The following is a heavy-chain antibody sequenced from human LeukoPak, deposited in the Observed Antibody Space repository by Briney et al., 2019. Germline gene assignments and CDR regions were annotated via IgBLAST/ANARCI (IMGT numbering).Heavy chain of an antibody. V-gene: IGHV3-23*01. CDR2: ISGSGGII. CDR3: AKTTAGHSSGRYPGWPVDY. J-gene: IGHJ4*02. Sequence: GGSLRLSCAASGFTFGSYAMAWVRQAPGKGLEWVSHISGSGGIIYYTDSVKGRFTISRDNSKNTLYLQMDSLRAEDTAVYYCAKTTAGHSSGRYPGWPVDYWGQGTLVTVSS. CDR1: GFTFGSYA. D-gene: IGHD6-19*01.